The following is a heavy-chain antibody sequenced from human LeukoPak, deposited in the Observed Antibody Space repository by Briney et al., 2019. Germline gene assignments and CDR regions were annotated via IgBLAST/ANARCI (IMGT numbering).Heavy chain of an antibody. D-gene: IGHD4-17*01. V-gene: IGHV3-23*01. J-gene: IGHJ4*02. CDR2: LSDSGASK. CDR3: ASSPPTGITVSYFDY. CDR1: GFTFDDYA. Sequence: GGSLRLSCAASGFTFDDYAMHWVRQAPGKGLEWVSALSDSGASKYYADSVKGRFTISRDNSKNTLYLQMNSLRADDTAVYYCASSPPTGITVSYFDYWGQGTLVTVSS.